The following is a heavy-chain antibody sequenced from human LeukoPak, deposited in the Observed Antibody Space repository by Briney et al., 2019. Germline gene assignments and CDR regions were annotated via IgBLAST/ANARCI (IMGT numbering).Heavy chain of an antibody. V-gene: IGHV4-59*01. D-gene: IGHD6-13*01. Sequence: SETLSLTCTVSGGSISSYYWSWIRQPPGKGLEWIGYIYYSGSTNYNPSLKSRVTISVDTSKNQFSLKLSSVTAADTAVYYCAKGGSWYEGWFDPWGQGTLVTVSS. J-gene: IGHJ5*02. CDR2: IYYSGST. CDR1: GGSISSYY. CDR3: AKGGSWYEGWFDP.